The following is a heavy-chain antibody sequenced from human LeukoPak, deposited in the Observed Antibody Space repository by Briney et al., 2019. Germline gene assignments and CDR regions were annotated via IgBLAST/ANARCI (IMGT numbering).Heavy chain of an antibody. D-gene: IGHD3-22*01. CDR1: GFTLSSYW. Sequence: LTGGSLRLSCAASGFTLSSYWMTWVRQAPGKGLEWVAYIKQDGSEKYYMDSVKGRFTISRDNAKNSLYPQMNSLRAEDTAVYYCAGHYDSSGYRVDVFDIWGQGTMVTVSS. CDR3: AGHYDSSGYRVDVFDI. CDR2: IKQDGSEK. V-gene: IGHV3-7*01. J-gene: IGHJ3*02.